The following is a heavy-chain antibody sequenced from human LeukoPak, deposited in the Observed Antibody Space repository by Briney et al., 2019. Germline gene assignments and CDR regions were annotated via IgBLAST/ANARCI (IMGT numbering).Heavy chain of an antibody. Sequence: GGSLRLSCAASGFTFSSYGMHWVRQAPGKGLEWVAVISYDGSNKYYADYVKGRFTISRDNSKNTLYLQMNSLRAEDTAVYYCARMNLIVGATKGGHYFDYWGQGTLVTVSS. CDR1: GFTFSSYG. CDR2: ISYDGSNK. D-gene: IGHD1-26*01. J-gene: IGHJ4*02. CDR3: ARMNLIVGATKGGHYFDY. V-gene: IGHV3-30*03.